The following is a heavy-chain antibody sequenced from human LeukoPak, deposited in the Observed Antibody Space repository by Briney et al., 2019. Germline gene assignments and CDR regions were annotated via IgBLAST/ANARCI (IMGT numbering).Heavy chain of an antibody. Sequence: GGSLRLSCAASGFTFSSYAIHRVRQAPGKGLEWVAVISSDGREKYYADSVKGRFTISRDNSMNTLYVQMSSLRAEDTAVYYCAKDLSVRKGSFGYWGQGTLVTVSS. J-gene: IGHJ4*02. CDR3: AKDLSVRKGSFGY. D-gene: IGHD2/OR15-2a*01. CDR1: GFTFSSYA. CDR2: ISSDGREK. V-gene: IGHV3-30*18.